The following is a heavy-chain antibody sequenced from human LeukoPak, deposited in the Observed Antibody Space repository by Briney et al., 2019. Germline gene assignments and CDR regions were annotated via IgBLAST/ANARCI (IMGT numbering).Heavy chain of an antibody. D-gene: IGHD1-14*01. CDR2: IGPTGSDR. CDR3: ATETNGRHYDY. J-gene: IGHJ4*02. Sequence: GGSLRLSCTASGLTFSTSGFKWVRQAPGKGLEWVASIGPTGSDRYHADSIKGRFTISRDNANNFLYLQMNSLRAEDTAVYYCATETNGRHYDYWGQGTLLTVSS. CDR1: GLTFSTSG. V-gene: IGHV3-21*06.